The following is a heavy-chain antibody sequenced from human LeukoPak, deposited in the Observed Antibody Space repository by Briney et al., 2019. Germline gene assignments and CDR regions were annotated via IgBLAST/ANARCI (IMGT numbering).Heavy chain of an antibody. J-gene: IGHJ4*02. Sequence: GGSLRLSCAASGFSFTTYWMGWVRQAPGKGLEWVSYISSSSTIYCADSVKGRFTISRDNAKNSLYLQMNSLSAEDTAVYYCARGPTSYYDTSGYLDYWGQGTLVTVSS. CDR2: ISSSSTI. D-gene: IGHD3-22*01. V-gene: IGHV3-69-1*02. CDR3: ARGPTSYYDTSGYLDY. CDR1: GFSFTTYW.